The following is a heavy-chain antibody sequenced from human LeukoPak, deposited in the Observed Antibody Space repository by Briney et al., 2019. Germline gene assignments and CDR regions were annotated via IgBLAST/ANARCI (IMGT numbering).Heavy chain of an antibody. CDR2: ISYDGSNK. CDR1: GFTFSSYA. CDR3: ASNSGVPAADWYFDL. J-gene: IGHJ2*01. V-gene: IGHV3-30*01. Sequence: GGSLRLSCAASGFTFSSYAMRWVRQAPGKWLEWVAVISYDGSNKYYADPVKGRFTISRDNSKNTLYLQMNSLRAEDTAVYYCASNSGVPAADWYFDLWGRGTLVTVSS. D-gene: IGHD2-2*01.